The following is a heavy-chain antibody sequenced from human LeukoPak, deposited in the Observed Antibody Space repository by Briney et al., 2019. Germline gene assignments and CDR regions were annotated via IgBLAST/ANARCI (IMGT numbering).Heavy chain of an antibody. CDR1: GGSISSGSYY. D-gene: IGHD2-2*01. Sequence: SETLSLTCTVSGGSISSGSYYWSWIRQPAGKGLEWIGRIYTSGSTNYNPSLKSRVTISVDTSKNQFSLKLNSVTAADTAVYYCARDQASTHCSSTSCYHNYYYYYMDVWGKGTTVTVSS. V-gene: IGHV4-61*02. CDR2: IYTSGST. J-gene: IGHJ6*03. CDR3: ARDQASTHCSSTSCYHNYYYYYMDV.